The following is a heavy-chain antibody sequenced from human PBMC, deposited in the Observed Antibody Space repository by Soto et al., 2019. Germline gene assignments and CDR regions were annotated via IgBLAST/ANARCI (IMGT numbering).Heavy chain of an antibody. CDR1: GFTFSSYA. J-gene: IGHJ4*02. Sequence: QVQLVESGGGVVQPGRSLRLSCAASGFTFSSYAMHWVRQAPGKGLEWVAVISYDGSNKYYADSVKGRFTISRDNSKNTLYLQMNSLRAEDTAVYYCARGSREQLVDYWGQGTLVTVSS. V-gene: IGHV3-30-3*01. CDR3: ARGSREQLVDY. CDR2: ISYDGSNK. D-gene: IGHD6-6*01.